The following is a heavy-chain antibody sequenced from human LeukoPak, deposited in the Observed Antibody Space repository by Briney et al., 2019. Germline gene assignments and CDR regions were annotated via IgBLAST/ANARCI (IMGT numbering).Heavy chain of an antibody. Sequence: ASVKVSCKASGYTFTSYGISWVRQAPGQGLEWMGWINPNSGGTNYAQKFQGRVTMTRDTSISTAYMELSRLRSDDTAVYYCARSGGSSSGDYWGQGTLVTVSS. CDR2: INPNSGGT. CDR3: ARSGGSSSGDY. V-gene: IGHV1-2*02. J-gene: IGHJ4*02. CDR1: GYTFTSYG. D-gene: IGHD6-6*01.